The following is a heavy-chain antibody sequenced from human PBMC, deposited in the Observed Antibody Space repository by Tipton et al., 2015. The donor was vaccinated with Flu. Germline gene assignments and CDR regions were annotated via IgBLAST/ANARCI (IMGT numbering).Heavy chain of an antibody. J-gene: IGHJ4*02. D-gene: IGHD3-10*01. CDR1: GGSISSGGYY. CDR3: ARGSLWFGEYFDY. CDR2: IYYSGST. V-gene: IGHV4-31*03. Sequence: TLSLTCTVSGGSISSGGYYWSWIRQHPGKGLEWIGYIYYSGSTYYNPSLKSRVTISVDTSKNQFSLKLSSVTAADTAVYYCARGSLWFGEYFDYWGQGTLVTVSS.